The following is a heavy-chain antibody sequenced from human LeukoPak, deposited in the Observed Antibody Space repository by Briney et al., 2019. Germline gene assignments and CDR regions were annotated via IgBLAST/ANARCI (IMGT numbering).Heavy chain of an antibody. Sequence: TGGSLRLSCAASGFTFSSYAMSWVRQAPGKGLEWVSAISGSGGSTYYADSVKGRFTISRDNSKNTLYLQMNSLRAEDTAVYYCAKDITMIVVVTLDYWGQGTLVTVSS. V-gene: IGHV3-23*01. J-gene: IGHJ4*02. D-gene: IGHD3-22*01. CDR2: ISGSGGST. CDR3: AKDITMIVVVTLDY. CDR1: GFTFSSYA.